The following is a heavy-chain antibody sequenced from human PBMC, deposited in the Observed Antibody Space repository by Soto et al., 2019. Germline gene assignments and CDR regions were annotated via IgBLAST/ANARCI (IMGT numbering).Heavy chain of an antibody. V-gene: IGHV3-23*01. CDR2: ISGSGGNT. CDR1: GFTFSSYA. Sequence: GGSLRLSCAASGFTFSSYAMSWVRQAPGKGLEWVSAISGSGGNTYYADSVKGRFTISRDNSKNTLYLLMSRLRAEDSALYFCARGSEESYPGSRIFDLWGRGTLVTVSS. D-gene: IGHD3-10*01. J-gene: IGHJ4*02. CDR3: ARGSEESYPGSRIFDL.